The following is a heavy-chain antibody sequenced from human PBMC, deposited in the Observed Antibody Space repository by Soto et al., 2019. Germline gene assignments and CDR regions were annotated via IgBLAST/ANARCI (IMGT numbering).Heavy chain of an antibody. J-gene: IGHJ4*02. CDR2: VIPILGTA. V-gene: IGHV1-69*01. CDR3: ARLGHPGH. Sequence: QVQLVQSGAEVKKPGSSVKVSCTASGGSLRNSVISWVRPAPAQRLEWMGGVIPILGTANYAQKFQGRVTMTADEATSTAYMDLSSLSPDDTAVYYCARLGHPGHWGPGTLVIVSS. CDR1: GGSLRNSV.